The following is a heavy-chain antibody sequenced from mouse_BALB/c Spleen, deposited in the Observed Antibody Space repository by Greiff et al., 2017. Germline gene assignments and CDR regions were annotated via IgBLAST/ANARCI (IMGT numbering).Heavy chain of an antibody. CDR3: ARGGYDRGYAMDY. Sequence: QVQLQQSGAELARPGASVKLSCKASGYTFTSYWMQWVKQRPGQGLEWIGAIYPGDGDTRYTQKFKGKATLTADKSSSTAYMQLSSLASEDSAVYYCARGGYDRGYAMDYWGQGTSVTVSS. D-gene: IGHD2-2*01. J-gene: IGHJ4*01. CDR1: GYTFTSYW. V-gene: IGHV1-87*01. CDR2: IYPGDGDT.